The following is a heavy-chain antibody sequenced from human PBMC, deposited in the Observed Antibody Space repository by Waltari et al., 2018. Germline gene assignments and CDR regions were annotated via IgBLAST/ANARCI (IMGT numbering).Heavy chain of an antibody. V-gene: IGHV4-4*02. Sequence: QVQLYESGPGLVRPSGTLSPTCGVSADSISRDKWWTWVRQPPGKGLAWVGEIHRSERTNYKPSLRSRVTLSLDKAKKQFSLNLYSVAAADTAVYYCARGGDWQFDYWGRGIPVSVSS. CDR1: ADSISRDKW. CDR2: IHRSERT. J-gene: IGHJ4*02. CDR3: ARGGDWQFDY. D-gene: IGHD3-9*01.